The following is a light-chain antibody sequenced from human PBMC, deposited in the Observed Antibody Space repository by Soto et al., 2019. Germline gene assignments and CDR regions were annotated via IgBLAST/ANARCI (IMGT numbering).Light chain of an antibody. Sequence: QSVLTQPPSVSGAPGQRVTISCTGSSSNIGAGYDVHWYQHLPGTAPKLLTYGNTNRPSGVPDRFSGSKSGTSASLAITGLQAEDEADYYCQSYDSSLSGFVFGTGTKVTVL. CDR3: QSYDSSLSGFV. CDR2: GNT. CDR1: SSNIGAGYD. V-gene: IGLV1-40*01. J-gene: IGLJ1*01.